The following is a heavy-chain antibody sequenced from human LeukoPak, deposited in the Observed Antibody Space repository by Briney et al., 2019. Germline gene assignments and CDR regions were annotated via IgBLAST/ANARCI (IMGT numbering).Heavy chain of an antibody. CDR1: SFTGYNFH. CDR2: ISYSSSTR. Sequence: WGSLSCTCTGYSFTGYNFHWERVGQAPGLGLEWVLYISYSSSTRYYADYVKGRFTISRDNAKNSLYLQINSPRDEDMAVYYCARVGSEWLVNDYWGQGALVTVSS. J-gene: IGHJ4*02. D-gene: IGHD6-19*01. V-gene: IGHV3-48*02. CDR3: ARVGSEWLVNDY.